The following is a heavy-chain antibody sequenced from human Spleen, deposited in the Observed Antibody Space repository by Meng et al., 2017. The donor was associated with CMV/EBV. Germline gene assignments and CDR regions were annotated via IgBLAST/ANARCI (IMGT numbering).Heavy chain of an antibody. V-gene: IGHV3-48*04. CDR2: ISSSGSTI. J-gene: IGHJ5*02. CDR3: ARDRRRGVVPAANLLFDP. Sequence: GESLKISCAASGFTFSGYGMHWVRQAPGKGLEWVSYISSSGSTIYYADSVKGRFTISRDNAKNSLYLQMNSLRAEDTAVYYCARDRRRGVVPAANLLFDPWGQGTLVTVSS. D-gene: IGHD2-2*01. CDR1: GFTFSGYG.